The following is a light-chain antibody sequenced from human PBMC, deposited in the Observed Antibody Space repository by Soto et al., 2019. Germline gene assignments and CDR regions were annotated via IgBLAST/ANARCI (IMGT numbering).Light chain of an antibody. V-gene: IGLV2-8*01. Sequence: QSVLTQPPSASGSPGQSVAISCTGTSSDVGGYNYVSWHQQHPGKAPKLMIYEVSKRPSGVPDRFSGSKSGNTASLTVSGLQAEDEADYYCSSYAGSNNPNYVFGTGTKVTVL. CDR3: SSYAGSNNPNYV. J-gene: IGLJ1*01. CDR1: SSDVGGYNY. CDR2: EVS.